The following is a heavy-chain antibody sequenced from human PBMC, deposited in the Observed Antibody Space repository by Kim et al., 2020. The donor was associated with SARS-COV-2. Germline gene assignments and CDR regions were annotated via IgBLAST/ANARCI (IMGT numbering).Heavy chain of an antibody. D-gene: IGHD3-3*01. CDR1: GYTFSNYW. Sequence: GGSLRLSCAVSGYTFSNYWFHWVRQAPGKGLVWVSRINSDGSYTANVDSVKGRFTISRDNAKNTLYLQMNSLRGEDTAVYYCATFGSDWGEAYWGQGSLVTVSS. V-gene: IGHV3-74*01. CDR3: ATFGSDWGEAY. J-gene: IGHJ4*02. CDR2: INSDGSYT.